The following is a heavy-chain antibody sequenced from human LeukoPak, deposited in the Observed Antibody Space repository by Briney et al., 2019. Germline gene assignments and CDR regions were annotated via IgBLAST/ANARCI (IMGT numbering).Heavy chain of an antibody. Sequence: GGSLRLSCAASGFTFSSYDMHWVRLATGKGLEWVSAIGTAGDTYYPGSVKGRFTISRENAKNSLYLQMNSLRAGDTAVYYCARGALSGGGPDAFDIWGQGTMVTVSS. CDR3: ARGALSGGGPDAFDI. CDR2: IGTAGDT. J-gene: IGHJ3*02. V-gene: IGHV3-13*01. CDR1: GFTFSSYD. D-gene: IGHD3-16*01.